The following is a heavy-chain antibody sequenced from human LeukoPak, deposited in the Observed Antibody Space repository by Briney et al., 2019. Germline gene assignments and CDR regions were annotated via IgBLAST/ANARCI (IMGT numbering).Heavy chain of an antibody. Sequence: GGSLRLSCAASGFTFSSYAMHCVRHAPGKGLERVAVISFDGSNKYYAHSVKGRFTISRDNSKFTLYLQMEGLRAEDTAVYYCARPVRGYWGKGTLVTVSS. CDR3: ARPVRGY. V-gene: IGHV3-30-3*01. D-gene: IGHD3-10*01. CDR1: GFTFSSYA. CDR2: ISFDGSNK. J-gene: IGHJ4*02.